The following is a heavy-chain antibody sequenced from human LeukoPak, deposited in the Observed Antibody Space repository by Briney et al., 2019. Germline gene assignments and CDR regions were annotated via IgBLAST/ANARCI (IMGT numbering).Heavy chain of an antibody. CDR3: ARDHRGVNENYYYYYMDV. V-gene: IGHV1-18*01. J-gene: IGHJ6*03. Sequence: GASVKVSCKASGYTFTSYGISWVRQAPGQGLEWMGWISAYNGNTNYAQKLQGRVTMTTDTSTSTAYMELRSLRSDDTAVYYCARDHRGVNENYYYYYMDVWGKGTTVTVSS. D-gene: IGHD3-10*01. CDR1: GYTFTSYG. CDR2: ISAYNGNT.